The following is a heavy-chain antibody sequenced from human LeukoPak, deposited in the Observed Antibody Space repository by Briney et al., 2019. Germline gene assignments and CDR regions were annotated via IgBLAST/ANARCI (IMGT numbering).Heavy chain of an antibody. CDR1: GFTFSSYA. CDR3: ATTNHCSGGSCSSWSPDS. Sequence: PGGSLRLSCGASGFTFSSYAMHWVRQAPGKGLEWVAVVSYDGNYKYYLDSVKGRFTISRDNSKNTLNLQMNSLRPEDTALYYCATTNHCSGGSCSSWSPDSWGQGTPVIVSS. D-gene: IGHD2-15*01. CDR2: VSYDGNYK. V-gene: IGHV3-30-3*01. J-gene: IGHJ4*02.